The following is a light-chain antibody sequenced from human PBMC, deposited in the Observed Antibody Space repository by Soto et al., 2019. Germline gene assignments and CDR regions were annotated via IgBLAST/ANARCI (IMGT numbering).Light chain of an antibody. V-gene: IGLV2-14*01. CDR3: SSFTSSTTYV. Sequence: QSALTQSASVSGSPGQSITISCTGTSSDVGNYNYVSWYQQHPGEVPKLIIFNVNNRPSGVSNRFSGSKSGNTASLTISGLQAEDEADYYSSSFTSSTTYVFGTGTKLTVL. J-gene: IGLJ1*01. CDR2: NVN. CDR1: SSDVGNYNY.